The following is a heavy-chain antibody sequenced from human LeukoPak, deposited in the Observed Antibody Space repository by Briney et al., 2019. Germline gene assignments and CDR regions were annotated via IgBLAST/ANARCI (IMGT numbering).Heavy chain of an antibody. CDR2: IYYSGST. CDR1: GDSIRRDNYY. J-gene: IGHJ4*02. Sequence: KPSETLSLTCTVSGDSIRRDNYYWGWIRQPPGKGLEWIGSIYYSGSTYYNPSLKSRVSISVDPSKSQFSLKLTSVTAADTAVYYCARAGITGTKLFDYWGQGTLVTVSS. D-gene: IGHD1-7*01. V-gene: IGHV4-39*07. CDR3: ARAGITGTKLFDY.